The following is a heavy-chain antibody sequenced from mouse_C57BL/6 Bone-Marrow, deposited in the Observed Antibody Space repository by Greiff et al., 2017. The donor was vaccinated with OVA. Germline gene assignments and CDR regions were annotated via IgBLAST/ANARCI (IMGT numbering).Heavy chain of an antibody. CDR2: IWRGGST. J-gene: IGHJ4*01. Sequence: QVQLKQSGPGLVQPSQSLSITCTVSGFSLTSYGVHWVRQSPGQGLEWLGVIWRGGSTAYYAAFISSLSISKADSYCHVFFIMHSLQADDTAIYYCARKGVPPYAMDYWGQGTSVTVSS. CDR3: ARKGVPPYAMDY. CDR1: GFSLTSYG. D-gene: IGHD2-14*01. V-gene: IGHV2-2*01.